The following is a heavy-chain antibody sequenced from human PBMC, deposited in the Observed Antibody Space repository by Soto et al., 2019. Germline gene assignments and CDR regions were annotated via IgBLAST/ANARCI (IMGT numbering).Heavy chain of an antibody. CDR2: IYYGGYT. V-gene: IGHV4-59*02. Sequence: SETLSLTCTVSSSSVSSYYWNWIRQSPGKGLEWIGYIYYGGYTNYNPSLKSRITISVDTSKNQFSLKLSSVTPADTAVYYCAGGGMTTVPYWGQGTLVTVSS. D-gene: IGHD4-17*01. J-gene: IGHJ4*02. CDR3: AGGGMTTVPY. CDR1: SSSVSSYY.